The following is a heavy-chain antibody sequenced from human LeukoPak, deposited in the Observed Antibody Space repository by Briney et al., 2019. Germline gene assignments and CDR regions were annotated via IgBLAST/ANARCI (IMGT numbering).Heavy chain of an antibody. CDR2: ISSDGSSQ. CDR1: GFTFTTYA. V-gene: IGHV3-30*03. D-gene: IGHD4-17*01. J-gene: IGHJ4*02. Sequence: SGGSLRLSCAASGFTFTTYAMHWVRQAPGKGLEWVALISSDGSSQYYADSVKGRFTISRDNSKNTVHLQINSLRAEDTAVYYCARGSTMTTVTLFDYWGQGTLVTVSS. CDR3: ARGSTMTTVTLFDY.